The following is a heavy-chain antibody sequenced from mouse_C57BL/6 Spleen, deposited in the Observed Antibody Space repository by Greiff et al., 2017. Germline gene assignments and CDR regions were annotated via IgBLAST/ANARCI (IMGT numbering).Heavy chain of an antibody. CDR1: GYTFPSYW. CDR2: IDPSDSYP. J-gene: IGHJ2*01. Sequence: QVQLQQSGAELVMPGASVKLSCKASGYTFPSYWMHWVKQRPGQGLEWIGEIDPSDSYPNYNQKFKGKSTLTVDKSSSTSYMQLSSLTSEDSAVYYCARAPTTVVGGNFDYWGQGTTLTVSS. CDR3: ARAPTTVVGGNFDY. V-gene: IGHV1-69*01. D-gene: IGHD1-1*01.